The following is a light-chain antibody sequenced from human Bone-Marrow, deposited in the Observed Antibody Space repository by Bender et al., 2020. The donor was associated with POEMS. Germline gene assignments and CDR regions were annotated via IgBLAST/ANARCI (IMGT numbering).Light chain of an antibody. CDR3: CSCTDYRIYI. J-gene: IGLJ1*01. CDR1: STDVGKYNY. CDR2: EVN. Sequence: QSALTQSASVSGSPGQSITISCTGDSTDVGKYNYVSWYHQLPGKAPKLVIYEVNKRPSGVSSRFSGSKSGNAASVTIFGLQVEDEADYYCCSCTDYRIYIFGPGTTVTVL. V-gene: IGLV2-23*02.